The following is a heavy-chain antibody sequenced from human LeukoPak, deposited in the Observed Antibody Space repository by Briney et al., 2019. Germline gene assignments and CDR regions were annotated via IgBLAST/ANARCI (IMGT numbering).Heavy chain of an antibody. Sequence: PSETLSLTCTVSGGSISSYYWSWIRQPPGKGLEWIGYIYYSGSTNYNPSLKSRVTISVDTSKNQFSLKLSSVTAADTAVYYCVRGEVFDYWGQGTLVTVSS. D-gene: IGHD3-16*01. CDR2: IYYSGST. CDR1: GGSISSYY. CDR3: VRGEVFDY. J-gene: IGHJ4*02. V-gene: IGHV4-59*12.